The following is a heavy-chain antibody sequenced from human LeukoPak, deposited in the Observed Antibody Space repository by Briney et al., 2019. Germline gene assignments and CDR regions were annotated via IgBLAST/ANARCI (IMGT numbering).Heavy chain of an antibody. CDR1: GFTFRIYA. CDR3: TKDVSEDYRVWGSYRTDS. CDR2: VTGSGGTT. D-gene: IGHD3-16*02. V-gene: IGHV3-23*01. J-gene: IGHJ4*02. Sequence: GGSLRLSCEASGFTFRIYAMSWVRQAPGKGLEWVSSVTGSGGTTYYAESVKGRFTITRNHSKNTLFLQMNSLRAEDTAIYYCTKDVSEDYRVWGSYRTDSWGQGTLVTVSA.